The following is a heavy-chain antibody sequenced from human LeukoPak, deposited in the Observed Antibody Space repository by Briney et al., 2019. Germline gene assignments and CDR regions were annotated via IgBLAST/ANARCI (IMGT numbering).Heavy chain of an antibody. Sequence: GGSLRLSCAASGFTVSTIYMSWVRQAPGKGLEWVSVVYSGGSTYYADSEKGRFTISRDNSKNTLYLQMSSLRAEDTAVYYCARHFGVISKGVYYYYYGLDVWGQGTTVTVSS. CDR3: ARHFGVISKGVYYYYYGLDV. J-gene: IGHJ6*02. CDR2: VYSGGST. V-gene: IGHV3-66*04. D-gene: IGHD3-3*01. CDR1: GFTVSTIY.